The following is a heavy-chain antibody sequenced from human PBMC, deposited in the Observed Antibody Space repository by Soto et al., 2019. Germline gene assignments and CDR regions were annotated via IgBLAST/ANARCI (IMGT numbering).Heavy chain of an antibody. J-gene: IGHJ4*02. CDR2: IIPIFGTA. V-gene: IGHV1-69*18. D-gene: IGHD3-10*02. CDR3: AINEGRDVSTFDY. CDR1: GGIFTRYD. Sequence: VQRVQSGAEVKTPGSSVKVSCKASGGIFTRYDIRWVRQAPGQGLEWMGTIIPIFGTANYAHKFHGRVTITADETQSKAYMKRSSLRSAETAMYYCAINEGRDVSTFDYRGQGTLVSV.